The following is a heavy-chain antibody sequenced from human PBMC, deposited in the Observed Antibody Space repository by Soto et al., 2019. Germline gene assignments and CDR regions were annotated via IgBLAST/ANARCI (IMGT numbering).Heavy chain of an antibody. CDR3: ARTRNGGVADSFDS. CDR1: GFDFSNSW. V-gene: IGHV3-30*03. CDR2: ISRDGSYI. J-gene: IGHJ5*01. Sequence: GGSLRLSCAASGFDFSNSWMHWVRQVPGKGLVWVLAISRDGSYIYYTDSVKGRFTVSRDNSKNTVFVQMNRLIPDDTALYFCARTRNGGVADSFDSWGQGTRVTVSS. D-gene: IGHD3-3*01.